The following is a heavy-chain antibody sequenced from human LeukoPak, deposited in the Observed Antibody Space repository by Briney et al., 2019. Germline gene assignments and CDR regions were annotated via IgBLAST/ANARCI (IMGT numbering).Heavy chain of an antibody. J-gene: IGHJ5*02. Sequence: QAGGSLRLSCAASGFTFSSYAMSWVRQAPGKGLEWVSSIVGSGGGTYYGDSVKGRFTISRDNSKDTLYLQMNSLRAEDTALSYCAKDRTGQYNWFDPWGQGTLVTVSS. CDR3: AKDRTGQYNWFDP. CDR2: IVGSGGGT. CDR1: GFTFSSYA. V-gene: IGHV3-23*01. D-gene: IGHD1-1*01.